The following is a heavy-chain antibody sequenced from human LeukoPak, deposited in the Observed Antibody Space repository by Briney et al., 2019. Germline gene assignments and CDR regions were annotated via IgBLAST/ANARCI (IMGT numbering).Heavy chain of an antibody. CDR3: ASGDSSGYYKV. D-gene: IGHD3-22*01. V-gene: IGHV1-69*13. Sequence: SVTVSCTASGGTFSGYAISWVRQAPGQGLEWMGGIIPIFGTANYAQKFQGRVTITADESTSTAYMELSSLRSEDTAVYYCASGDSSGYYKVWGQGTLVTVSS. CDR1: GGTFSGYA. J-gene: IGHJ4*02. CDR2: IIPIFGTA.